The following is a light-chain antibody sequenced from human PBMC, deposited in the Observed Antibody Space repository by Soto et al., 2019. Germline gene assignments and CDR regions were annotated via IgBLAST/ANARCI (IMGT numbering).Light chain of an antibody. CDR1: SSDVGGYNY. CDR3: SSYTTFSTYV. V-gene: IGLV2-14*01. Sequence: QSALTQPASVSGSPGQSITISCTGTSSDVGGYNYVSWYQQHPGKAPKLMIYDVRNRPSGVSKRFSGSKSVNTASLTISWLQAEDEADYYCSSYTTFSTYVFVTGTKLTVL. J-gene: IGLJ1*01. CDR2: DVR.